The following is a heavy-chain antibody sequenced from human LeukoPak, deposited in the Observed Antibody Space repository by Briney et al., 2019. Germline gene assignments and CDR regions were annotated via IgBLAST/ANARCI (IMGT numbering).Heavy chain of an antibody. CDR3: ARDVATWEATDY. CDR2: INPNSGGT. CDR1: GYTFTGCY. D-gene: IGHD1-26*01. V-gene: IGHV1-2*02. J-gene: IGHJ4*02. Sequence: GASVKVSCKASGYTFTGCYMYWVRQAPGQGLEWMGWINPNSGGTNYAQKFQGRVTMTRDTSISTAYMELSRLRSDDTAVYYCARDVATWEATDYWGQGTLVTVSS.